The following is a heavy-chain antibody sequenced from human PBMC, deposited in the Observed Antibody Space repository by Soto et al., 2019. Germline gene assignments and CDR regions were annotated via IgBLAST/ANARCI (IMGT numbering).Heavy chain of an antibody. J-gene: IGHJ5*02. CDR1: GSNFTSGSLC. Sequence: SEPAPITYPLSGSNFTSGSLCLGGVSRSPGKGVEWIASTYIGGMTYYNPSLRSRVTISVDTSKSQFSLRLNSVTAADTAVYYCATAPETFSPAGYYVKWLDPWGHGTLVNVSA. CDR3: ATAPETFSPAGYYVKWLDP. V-gene: IGHV4-39*05. D-gene: IGHD3-22*01. CDR2: TYIGGMT.